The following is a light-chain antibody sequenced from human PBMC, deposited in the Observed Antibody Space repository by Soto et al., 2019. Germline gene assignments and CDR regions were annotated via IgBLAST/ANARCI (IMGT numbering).Light chain of an antibody. J-gene: IGKJ1*01. CDR3: QQYGTSPPT. CDR2: GTS. V-gene: IGKV3-20*01. CDR1: QSVSSSY. Sequence: EIVLAHSPVTLSLSPVERATLSCRASQSVSSSYLAWYQQKPGHAPRLLIYGTSNRASGVPDRFSGSGSGADFTLTISRLEPEDFAVYFCQQYGTSPPTFGQGTKVDIK.